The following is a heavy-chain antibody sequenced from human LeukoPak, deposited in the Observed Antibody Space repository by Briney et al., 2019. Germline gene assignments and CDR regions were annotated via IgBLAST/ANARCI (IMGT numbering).Heavy chain of an antibody. J-gene: IGHJ4*02. CDR2: ISWNSGSI. V-gene: IGHV3-9*01. D-gene: IGHD6-6*01. CDR1: GFTFDDYA. CDR3: ASPSSSADY. Sequence: ALRLSCAASGFTFDDYAMHWVRQAPGKGLEWVSGISWNSGSIGYADSVKGRFTISRDNSKNTLYLQMNSLRAEDTAVYYCASPSSSADYWGQGTLVTVSS.